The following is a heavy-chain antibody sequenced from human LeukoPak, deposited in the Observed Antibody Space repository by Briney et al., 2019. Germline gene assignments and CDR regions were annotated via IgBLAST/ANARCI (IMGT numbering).Heavy chain of an antibody. D-gene: IGHD6-19*01. Sequence: PSETLSLTCTVSGGSISSYYWSWIRQPPGKGLEWIGYIYYSGSTNYTPSLKSRVTISVDTSKNQFSLKLSSVTAADTAVYYCARAIQWLVFDYWGQGTLVTVSS. CDR3: ARAIQWLVFDY. CDR2: IYYSGST. CDR1: GGSISSYY. J-gene: IGHJ4*02. V-gene: IGHV4-59*01.